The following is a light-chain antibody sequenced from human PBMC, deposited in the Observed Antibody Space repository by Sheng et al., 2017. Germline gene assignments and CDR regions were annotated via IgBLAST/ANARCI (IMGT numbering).Light chain of an antibody. J-gene: IGLJ3*02. CDR2: EVN. Sequence: QSALTQPASVSGSPGQSITISCTGTTNDVANYKLVSWYQQYPGKAPKLIIYEVNKRPSGVSNRFSGSKSGNAASLTISGLQAEDEANYYCCSYAGRGVFGGGTKLTVL. CDR1: TNDVANYKL. V-gene: IGLV2-23*02. CDR3: CSYAGRGV.